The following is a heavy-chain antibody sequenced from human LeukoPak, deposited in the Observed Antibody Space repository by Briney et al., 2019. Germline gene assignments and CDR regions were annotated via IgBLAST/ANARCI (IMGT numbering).Heavy chain of an antibody. V-gene: IGHV1-69*13. D-gene: IGHD3-10*01. CDR2: IIPIFGTA. J-gene: IGHJ4*02. Sequence: SATVSCKASGGTFSSYAISWVRQAPGQGLEWMGGIIPIFGTANYAQKFQGRVTITADESTSTAYMELSSLRSEDTAVYYCAVWFGELSPFDYWGQGTLVTVSS. CDR1: GGTFSSYA. CDR3: AVWFGELSPFDY.